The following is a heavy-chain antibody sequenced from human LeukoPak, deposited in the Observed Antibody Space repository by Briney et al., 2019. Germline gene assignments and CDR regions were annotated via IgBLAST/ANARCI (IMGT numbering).Heavy chain of an antibody. CDR1: GVSISSGSYY. J-gene: IGHJ3*01. Sequence: SETLSLTCSVSGVSISSGSYYWSWIRQPAGKGLEWIGRIYTSGSTNYNPSLKSRVTISVDTSKNQFSLKLSSVTAADTAVYYCAREPLHSSSSTWGQGTMVTVSS. V-gene: IGHV4-61*02. D-gene: IGHD6-13*01. CDR3: AREPLHSSSST. CDR2: IYTSGST.